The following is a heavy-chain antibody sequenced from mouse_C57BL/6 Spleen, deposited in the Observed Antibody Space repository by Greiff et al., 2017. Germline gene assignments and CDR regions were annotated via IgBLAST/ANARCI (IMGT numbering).Heavy chain of an antibody. Sequence: VQLQQPGAELVKPGASVKLSCKASGYTFTSYWMHWVKQRPGRGLEWIGRIDPNRGGTKYNEKFKSKDTLTVDKSSSTAYMQLGSLTSEDSAVYYCAREYYSDVWGTGTTVTVSS. J-gene: IGHJ1*03. CDR1: GYTFTSYW. CDR2: IDPNRGGT. D-gene: IGHD2-10*02. CDR3: AREYYSDV. V-gene: IGHV1-72*01.